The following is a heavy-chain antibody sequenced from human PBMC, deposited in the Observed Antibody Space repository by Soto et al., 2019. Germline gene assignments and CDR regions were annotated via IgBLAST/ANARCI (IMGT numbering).Heavy chain of an antibody. CDR3: AIMYSSGWGGDLGY. CDR1: GGTFSNYA. J-gene: IGHJ4*02. Sequence: QVQLVQSGAEVKKPGSSVKVSCKASGGTFSNYAITWVRQAPGQGLEWMGGVIPMFGTPNYAQKFQDRVTITADESTNTAYMDLSSLRSEDTAVYYCAIMYSSGWGGDLGYWGQGTLVTVSS. D-gene: IGHD6-19*01. V-gene: IGHV1-69*12. CDR2: VIPMFGTP.